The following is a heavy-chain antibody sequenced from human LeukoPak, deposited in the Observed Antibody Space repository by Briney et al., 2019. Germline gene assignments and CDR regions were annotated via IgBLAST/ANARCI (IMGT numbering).Heavy chain of an antibody. CDR3: ARRSRYDSSGSRFDP. Sequence: SETLSLTCAVYGGSFSGYYWSWIRQPPGKGLEWIGEINHSGSTNYNPSLKSRVTISVDTSKNQFSLKLSSVTAADTAVYYCARRSRYDSSGSRFDPWGQGTLVTVSS. D-gene: IGHD3-22*01. CDR2: INHSGST. V-gene: IGHV4-34*01. CDR1: GGSFSGYY. J-gene: IGHJ5*02.